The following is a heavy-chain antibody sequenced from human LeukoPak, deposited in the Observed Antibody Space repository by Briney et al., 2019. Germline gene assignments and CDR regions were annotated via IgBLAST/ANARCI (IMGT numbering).Heavy chain of an antibody. CDR2: INPNSGGT. CDR3: ARDQVAGPYYYHMDV. D-gene: IGHD6-19*01. V-gene: IGHV1-2*02. J-gene: IGHJ6*03. Sequence: ASVKVSCKASGYTFTGYYMHWVRQAPGQGLEWMGWINPNSGGTNYAQKFQGRVTMTRDTSISTAYMELSSLRSEDTAVYYCARDQVAGPYYYHMDVWGKGTTVTVSS. CDR1: GYTFTGYY.